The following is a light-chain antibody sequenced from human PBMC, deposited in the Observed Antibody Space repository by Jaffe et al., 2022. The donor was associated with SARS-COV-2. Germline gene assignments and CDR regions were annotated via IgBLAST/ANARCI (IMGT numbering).Light chain of an antibody. CDR1: SSNVGKNF. CDR2: END. Sequence: QSVLTQPPSISAAPGQKVTISCSGSSSNVGKNFVSWYQQFPGTAPKFLIYENDKRPSGIPGRFSGSKSGTSATLAITGLQTGDEADYYCGTWDSSLSAVIFGGGTKLVVL. CDR3: GTWDSSLSAVI. V-gene: IGLV1-51*02. J-gene: IGLJ2*01.